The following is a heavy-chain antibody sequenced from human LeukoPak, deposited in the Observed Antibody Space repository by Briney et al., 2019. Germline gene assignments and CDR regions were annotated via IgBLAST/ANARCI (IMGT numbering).Heavy chain of an antibody. D-gene: IGHD2-2*01. V-gene: IGHV3-7*01. Sequence: GGSLRLSCAASGFTFSSYWMSWVRQAPGKGLEWVANIKQDGSEKYYVDSVKGRFTISRDNAKNSLYLQMNSLRAEDTAVYYCARDYIVVVPAAMPLDYWGQGTLVTVSS. J-gene: IGHJ4*02. CDR3: ARDYIVVVPAAMPLDY. CDR1: GFTFSSYW. CDR2: IKQDGSEK.